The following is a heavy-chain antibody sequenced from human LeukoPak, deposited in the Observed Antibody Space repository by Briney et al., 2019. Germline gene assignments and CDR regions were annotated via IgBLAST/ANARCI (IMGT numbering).Heavy chain of an antibody. V-gene: IGHV3-21*01. CDR3: ARDRVPGRGYCSSTSCYPDY. Sequence: GGSLRLSCAASGFTFSSYIMNWVRQAPGKGLEWVSSISSSSSYIYYADSVKGRFTISRDNAKNSLYLQVNSLRAEDTAVYYCARDRVPGRGYCSSTSCYPDYWGQGTLVTVSS. CDR1: GFTFSSYI. D-gene: IGHD2-2*01. CDR2: ISSSSSYI. J-gene: IGHJ4*02.